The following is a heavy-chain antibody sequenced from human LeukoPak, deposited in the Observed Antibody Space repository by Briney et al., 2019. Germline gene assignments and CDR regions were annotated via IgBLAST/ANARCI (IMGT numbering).Heavy chain of an antibody. CDR2: IWYDGSNK. D-gene: IGHD5-18*01. Sequence: PGRSLRLSCAASGFTFSSYGMHWVRQAPGKGLEWVVVIWYDGSNKYYADSVKGRFTISRDNSKNTLYLQMNSLRAEDTAVYYCARADSYGHFDYWGQGTLVTVSS. CDR1: GFTFSSYG. CDR3: ARADSYGHFDY. J-gene: IGHJ4*02. V-gene: IGHV3-33*01.